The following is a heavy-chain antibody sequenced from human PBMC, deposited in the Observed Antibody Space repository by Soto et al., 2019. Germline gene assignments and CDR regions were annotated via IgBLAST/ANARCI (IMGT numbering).Heavy chain of an antibody. V-gene: IGHV3-7*01. CDR3: AREDGGNSGDAFDI. CDR2: IKQDGSEK. CDR1: GFTFSSYW. J-gene: IGHJ3*02. D-gene: IGHD2-21*02. Sequence: VQLVESGGGLVQPGGSLRLSCAASGFTFSSYWMSWVRQAPGKGLEWVANIKQDGSEKYYVDSVKGRFTISRDNAKNSLYLQMNSLRAEDTAVYYCAREDGGNSGDAFDIWGQGTMVTVSS.